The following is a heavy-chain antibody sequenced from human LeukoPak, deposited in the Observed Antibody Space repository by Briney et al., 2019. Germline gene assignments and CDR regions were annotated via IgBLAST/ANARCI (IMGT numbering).Heavy chain of an antibody. Sequence: PGSSLRLSCEASGFSFSSYGLNWVRQAPGKGLEWISLILLDGSNEYYAESVKGRFTISRDNSRNTLFLQMSSLTTEDTAVYYCARGGYPSGWSRPYYFDYWGQGSLVTVSS. CDR2: ILLDGSNE. CDR1: GFSFSSYG. CDR3: ARGGYPSGWSRPYYFDY. D-gene: IGHD6-19*01. V-gene: IGHV3-30*04. J-gene: IGHJ4*02.